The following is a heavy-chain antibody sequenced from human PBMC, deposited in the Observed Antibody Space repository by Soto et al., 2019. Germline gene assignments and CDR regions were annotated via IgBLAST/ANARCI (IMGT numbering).Heavy chain of an antibody. J-gene: IGHJ4*02. D-gene: IGHD3-3*01. CDR3: ARDNTGWNYDFWRGPPGPHYSFDY. Sequence: ASVKVSCKASGYTFTSYGISWVRQAPGQGLEWMGWISAYNGNTNYAQKLQGRVTMTTDTSTSTAYMELRSLRSDDTAVYYCARDNTGWNYDFWRGPPGPHYSFDYWGQETLFTVS. V-gene: IGHV1-18*01. CDR1: GYTFTSYG. CDR2: ISAYNGNT.